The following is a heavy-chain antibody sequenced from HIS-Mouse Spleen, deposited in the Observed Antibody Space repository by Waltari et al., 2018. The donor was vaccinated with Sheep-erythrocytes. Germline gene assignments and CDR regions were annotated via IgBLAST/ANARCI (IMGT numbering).Heavy chain of an antibody. CDR2: ISSSSSTI. V-gene: IGHV3-48*01. D-gene: IGHD3-22*01. J-gene: IGHJ1*01. Sequence: EVQLVESGGGLVQPGGSLRLSCAASGFTFSRYSMNWVRQAPGKGLEWVSYISSSSSTIYYADSVKGRFTISRDNAKNSLYLQMNSLRAEDTAVYYCARTHYDSSGYAEYFQHWGQGTLVTVSS. CDR3: ARTHYDSSGYAEYFQH. CDR1: GFTFSRYS.